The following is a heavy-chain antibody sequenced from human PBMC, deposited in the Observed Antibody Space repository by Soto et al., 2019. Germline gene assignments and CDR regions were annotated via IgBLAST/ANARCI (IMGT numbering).Heavy chain of an antibody. CDR3: ARDRSESDSSGWYPTYYFDY. CDR1: GFTFSSYG. D-gene: IGHD6-19*01. J-gene: IGHJ4*02. CDR2: IWYDGSNK. Sequence: GGSLRLSCAASGFTFSSYGMHWVRQAPGKGLEWVAVIWYDGSNKYYADSVKGRFTISRDNSKNTLYLQMNSLRAEDTAVYYCARDRSESDSSGWYPTYYFDYWGQGTLVTVSS. V-gene: IGHV3-33*01.